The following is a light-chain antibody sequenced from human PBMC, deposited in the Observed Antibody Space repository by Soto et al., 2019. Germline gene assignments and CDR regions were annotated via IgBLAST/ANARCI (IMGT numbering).Light chain of an antibody. CDR2: KAS. J-gene: IGKJ4*01. Sequence: DIQMTQFPLSLSASVGDRVTITCRASQTIRSHLNWYQQKPGEAPKIVIYKASNLQPGVPSRFSGSGSEADYTFTLTIRNLQPEDFATYYCHQASSFPLTFGGGTKVEIK. V-gene: IGKV1-12*01. CDR1: QTIRSH. CDR3: HQASSFPLT.